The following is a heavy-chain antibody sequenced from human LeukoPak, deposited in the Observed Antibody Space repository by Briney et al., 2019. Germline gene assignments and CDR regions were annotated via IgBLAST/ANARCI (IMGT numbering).Heavy chain of an antibody. V-gene: IGHV3-74*01. Sequence: GGSLRLSCAASGFTFSSYWMHWVRQAPGKGLVWVSRINSDGSSTSYADSVKGRFTISRDNAKNMLYLQMNSLRAEDTAVYYCARDRLYSSSWYGPYNWFDPWGQGTLVTVSS. CDR3: ARDRLYSSSWYGPYNWFDP. J-gene: IGHJ5*02. D-gene: IGHD6-13*01. CDR2: INSDGSST. CDR1: GFTFSSYW.